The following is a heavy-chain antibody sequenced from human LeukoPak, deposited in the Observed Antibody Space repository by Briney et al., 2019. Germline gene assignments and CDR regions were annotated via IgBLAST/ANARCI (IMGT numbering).Heavy chain of an antibody. J-gene: IGHJ4*02. Sequence: PGGSLRLSCATSGFTFSGSVMQWVRQASGKGLEWVGRIRSKANSYATAYGASMKGRFTISRDDSKNTAYLQVYSLKTEDTAVYYCWGSGYIQGGPIFDYWGQGTLVTVSS. CDR1: GFTFSGSV. CDR3: WGSGYIQGGPIFDY. V-gene: IGHV3-73*01. D-gene: IGHD3-22*01. CDR2: IRSKANSYAT.